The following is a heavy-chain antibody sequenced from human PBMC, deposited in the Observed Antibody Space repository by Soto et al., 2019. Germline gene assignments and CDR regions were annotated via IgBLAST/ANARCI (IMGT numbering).Heavy chain of an antibody. CDR3: ARRRGGFGGGWTTPYFDY. V-gene: IGHV2-5*02. J-gene: IGHJ4*02. CDR1: GFSLNTGGVG. CDR2: IYWDDDK. Sequence: QITLKESGPTVVKPTQTLTLTCSLSGFSLNTGGVGVGWIRQPPGKALEWLAVIYWDDDKSWNPSLRDRLTINSDASADQVVLTVTNMDPVDTGTYYCARRRGGFGGGWTTPYFDYWGQGTLVTVSS. D-gene: IGHD6-19*01.